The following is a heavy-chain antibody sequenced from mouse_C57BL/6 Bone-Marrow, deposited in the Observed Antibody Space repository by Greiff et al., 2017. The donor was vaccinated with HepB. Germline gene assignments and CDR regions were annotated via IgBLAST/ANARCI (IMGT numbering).Heavy chain of an antibody. CDR1: GFTFSDYG. CDR3: ARSRHGSSYEFDV. J-gene: IGHJ1*03. Sequence: EVKLVESGGGLVKPGGSLKLSCAASGFTFSDYGMHWVRQAPEKGLEWVAYISSGSSTIYYADTVKGRYTISRDNAKTTLFLQMTSLRSEDTAMYYCARSRHGSSYEFDVWGTGTTVTVSA. V-gene: IGHV5-17*01. CDR2: ISSGSSTI. D-gene: IGHD1-1*01.